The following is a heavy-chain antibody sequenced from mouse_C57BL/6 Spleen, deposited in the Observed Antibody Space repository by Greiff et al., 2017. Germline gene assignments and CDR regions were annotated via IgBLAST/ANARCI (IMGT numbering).Heavy chain of an antibody. J-gene: IGHJ4*01. Sequence: EVKLVESEGGLVQPGSSMKLSCTASGFTFSDYYMAWVRQVPEKGLEWVANINYDGSSTYYLDSLKSRFIISRDNEKNILYLQMSSMKSEDTATYYCARDGYYEGYYAMDYCGQGTSVTVSS. D-gene: IGHD2-3*01. CDR3: ARDGYYEGYYAMDY. V-gene: IGHV5-16*01. CDR2: INYDGSST. CDR1: GFTFSDYY.